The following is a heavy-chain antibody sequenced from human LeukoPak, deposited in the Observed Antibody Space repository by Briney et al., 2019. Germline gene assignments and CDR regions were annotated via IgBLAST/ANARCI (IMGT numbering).Heavy chain of an antibody. J-gene: IGHJ4*02. CDR2: INHSGST. CDR3: ARARFLYKPNYYFDY. CDR1: GGSFSGYY. V-gene: IGHV4-34*01. D-gene: IGHD1-20*01. Sequence: PSETLSLTCAVYGGSFSGYYWSWIRQPPGKGLEWIGEINHSGSTNYNPSLKSRVTISVDTSKNQFSLKLSSVTAADTAVYYCARARFLYKPNYYFDYWGQGTLVTVSS.